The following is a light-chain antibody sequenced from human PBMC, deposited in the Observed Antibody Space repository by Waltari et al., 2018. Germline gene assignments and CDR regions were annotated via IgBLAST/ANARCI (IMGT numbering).Light chain of an antibody. Sequence: EIVLTQSPGTLSLSLGERATVSCRASQRVSRALAWNQQKPGQGPRLPIYGASTRATGIPDSFSGSGPGTDVTLTISRLEPDDFAVYYCQHYLRFPVTFGQGTTVEI. J-gene: IGKJ1*01. CDR1: QRVSRA. CDR3: QHYLRFPVT. V-gene: IGKV3-20*01. CDR2: GAS.